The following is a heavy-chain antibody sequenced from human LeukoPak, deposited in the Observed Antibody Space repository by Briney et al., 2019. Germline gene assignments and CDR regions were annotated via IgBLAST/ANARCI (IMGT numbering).Heavy chain of an antibody. V-gene: IGHV4-61*05. CDR3: ARGPLWSWGYGMDV. CDR1: GDSISSSHYF. CDR2: IYYSGST. J-gene: IGHJ6*02. Sequence: TSETLSLTCSVSGDSISSSHYFWGWIRQPPGKGLEWIGYIYYSGSTNYNPSLKSRVTISVDTSKNQFSLKLSSVTAADTAVYYCARGPLWSWGYGMDVWGQGTTVTVSS. D-gene: IGHD3-10*01.